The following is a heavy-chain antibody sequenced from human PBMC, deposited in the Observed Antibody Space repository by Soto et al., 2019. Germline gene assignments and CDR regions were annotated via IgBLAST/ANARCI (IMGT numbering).Heavy chain of an antibody. CDR3: AKYYYGSGSIRAFDI. D-gene: IGHD3-10*01. Sequence: GGSLRLSCAAPGFTCISYTMTWVRQAPGERLEWVSSIVGSGDNTYYADSVKGRFTISRDNSKTTLYLQMNSLRAEDTAAYYCAKYYYGSGSIRAFDIWGQGTMVTVSS. CDR2: IVGSGDNT. CDR1: GFTCISYT. V-gene: IGHV3-23*01. J-gene: IGHJ3*02.